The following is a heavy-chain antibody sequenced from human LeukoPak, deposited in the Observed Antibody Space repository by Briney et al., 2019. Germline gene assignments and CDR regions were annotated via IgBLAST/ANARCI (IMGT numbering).Heavy chain of an antibody. Sequence: ASVEVSCKASGYTFTSYDINWVRQATGQGLEWMGWMNPNSGNTGYAQKFQGRVTMTRNTSISTAYMELTSLRSEDTAVYYCARRSVEVYYYGMDVWGQGTTVTVSS. CDR3: ARRSVEVYYYGMDV. V-gene: IGHV1-8*01. CDR2: MNPNSGNT. CDR1: GYTFTSYD. J-gene: IGHJ6*02.